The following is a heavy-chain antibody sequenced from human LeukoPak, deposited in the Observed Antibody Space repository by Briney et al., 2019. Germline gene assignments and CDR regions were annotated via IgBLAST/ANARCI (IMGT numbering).Heavy chain of an antibody. CDR2: IKSKTDGGTT. V-gene: IGHV3-15*01. CDR1: GFTFSNAW. Sequence: GGSLRLSCAASGFTFSNAWMSWVRQAPGKGLEWVGRIKSKTDGGTTDYAAPVKDRFTISRDDSKNTLYLQMNSLRAEDTAVYYCAKDAYCSSTSCSNDYWGQGTLVTVSS. CDR3: AKDAYCSSTSCSNDY. D-gene: IGHD2-2*01. J-gene: IGHJ4*02.